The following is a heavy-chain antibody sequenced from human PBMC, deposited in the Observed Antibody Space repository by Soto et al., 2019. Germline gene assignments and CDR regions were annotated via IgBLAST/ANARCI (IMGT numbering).Heavy chain of an antibody. CDR2: ISSSGGST. J-gene: IGHJ4*02. CDR3: AKAQGGSYFDY. V-gene: IGHV3-23*01. Sequence: PGGSLRLSCAASGFTFSSNAMSWVRQAPGKGLKWVSGISSSGGSTYYADSVKGRFTISRDNSKNMLYLQMNNLRAEDTAVYYCAKAQGGSYFDYWGQGTLVTVS. CDR1: GFTFSSNA. D-gene: IGHD2-15*01.